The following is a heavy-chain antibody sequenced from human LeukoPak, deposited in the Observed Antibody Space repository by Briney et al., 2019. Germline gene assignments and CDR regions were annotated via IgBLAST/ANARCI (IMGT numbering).Heavy chain of an antibody. D-gene: IGHD6-19*01. CDR2: INAGNGNT. CDR3: ARPVSSGWYKRDNWFDP. V-gene: IGHV1-3*01. CDR1: GYTFTSYA. J-gene: IGHJ5*02. Sequence: ASVKVSCKASGYTFTSYAMHWVRQAPGQRLEWMGWINAGNGNTKYSQKFQGRVTITRDTSASTAYMELSSLRSEDTAVYYCARPVSSGWYKRDNWFDPWGQGTLVTVSS.